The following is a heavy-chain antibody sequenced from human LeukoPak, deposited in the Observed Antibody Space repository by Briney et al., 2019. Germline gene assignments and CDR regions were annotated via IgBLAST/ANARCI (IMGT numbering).Heavy chain of an antibody. CDR1: GGTFSSYA. CDR3: ARNRVIAAAGPRIAPPPNNCFTP. D-gene: IGHD6-13*01. CDR2: IIPIFGIA. Sequence: GASVKVSCKASGGTFSSYAISWVRQAPGQGLEWMGRIIPIFGIANYAQKFQGRVTITADKSTSTAYMELSSLRSEDTAVYYCARNRVIAAAGPRIAPPPNNCFTPGGREP. J-gene: IGHJ5*02. V-gene: IGHV1-69*04.